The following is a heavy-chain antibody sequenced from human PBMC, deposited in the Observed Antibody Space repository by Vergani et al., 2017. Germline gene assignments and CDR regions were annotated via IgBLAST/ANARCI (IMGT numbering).Heavy chain of an antibody. CDR1: GFTFSDYY. Sequence: VQLVESGGGLVKPGGSLRLSCAASGFTFSDYYMSWIRQAPGKGLEWVSYISSSSSYIYYADSVKGRFTISRDNAKNSLYLQMNSLRAEDTAVYYCAKDILTGYYKAGGAFDIWGQGTMVTVSS. D-gene: IGHD3-9*01. CDR2: ISSSSSYI. V-gene: IGHV3-11*06. J-gene: IGHJ3*02. CDR3: AKDILTGYYKAGGAFDI.